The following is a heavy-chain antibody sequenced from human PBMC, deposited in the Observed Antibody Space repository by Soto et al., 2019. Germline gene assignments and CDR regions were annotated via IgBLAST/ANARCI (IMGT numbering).Heavy chain of an antibody. J-gene: IGHJ4*02. D-gene: IGHD6-13*01. V-gene: IGHV3-30*18. CDR1: GFTFSSYG. CDR3: AKDSAGIAAAGTTFDY. Sequence: QVQLVESGGGVVQPGRSLRLSCAASGFTFSSYGMHWVRQAPGKGLEWVAVISYDGSNKYYADSVKGRFTISRDNSKNTLYLQMNSLRAEDTAVYYCAKDSAGIAAAGTTFDYWGQGTLVTVSS. CDR2: ISYDGSNK.